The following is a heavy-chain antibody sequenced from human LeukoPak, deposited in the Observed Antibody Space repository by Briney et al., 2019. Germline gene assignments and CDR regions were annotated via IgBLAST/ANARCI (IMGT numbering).Heavy chain of an antibody. V-gene: IGHV4-39*01. CDR3: TTWFGELLFDY. CDR2: IYYSGST. J-gene: IGHJ4*02. CDR1: GGSISSGSYY. D-gene: IGHD3-10*01. Sequence: SETLSLTCTVSGGSISSGSYYWGWIRQPPGKGLEWIGSIYYSGSTYYNPSLKSRVTISVDTSKNQFSLKLSSVTAADTAVYYCTTWFGELLFDYWGQGTLVTVSS.